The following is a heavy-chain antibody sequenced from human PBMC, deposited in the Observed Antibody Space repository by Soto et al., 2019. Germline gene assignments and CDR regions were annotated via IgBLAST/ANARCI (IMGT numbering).Heavy chain of an antibody. CDR1: GGSITTSSYN. D-gene: IGHD1-26*01. CDR3: ARFYRNAFDV. V-gene: IGHV4-39*02. J-gene: IGHJ3*01. Sequence: QLQLQESGPGLVKPSETLSLTCSVSGGSITTSSYNWDWIRQPPGKGLEWIGTIYYDGSTSYNPSLKSQVTISVDTSKNHFALKVKSVTAADTAVYYCARFYRNAFDVWGGGTVVTVSS. CDR2: IYYDGST.